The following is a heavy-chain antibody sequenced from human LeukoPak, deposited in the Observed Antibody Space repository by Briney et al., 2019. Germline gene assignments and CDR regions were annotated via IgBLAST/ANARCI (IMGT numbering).Heavy chain of an antibody. D-gene: IGHD3-10*01. CDR2: MNPYSGNT. V-gene: IGHV1-8*01. CDR3: ARKSVYYGSGSYSYGMDV. Sequence: ASGEPSYKPSGHTFTSYDLNRERGAPGQGGGWMGGMNPYSGNTGYEPKFEDRVTMTSNNSINTAYMELSSLRSDDTAVYYCARKSVYYGSGSYSYGMDVWGEGTTVTVSS. J-gene: IGHJ6*04. CDR1: GHTFTSYD.